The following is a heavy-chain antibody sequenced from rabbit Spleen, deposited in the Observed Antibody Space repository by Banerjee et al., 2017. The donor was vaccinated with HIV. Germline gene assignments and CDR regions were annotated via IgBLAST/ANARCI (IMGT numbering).Heavy chain of an antibody. CDR3: ARGYTYDDHYYFNL. CDR2: IYPGFGIR. Sequence: ELVESGGGLVQPGESLKLSCKASGIDFSSYGISWVRQAPGKGPEWIAYIYPGFGIRNYADSVKGRFTISSDNAQTTVTLQMTSLTAADTATYFCARGYTYDDHYYFNLWGPGTLVTVS. J-gene: IGHJ4*01. V-gene: IGHV1S47*01. CDR1: GIDFSSYG. D-gene: IGHD2-1*01.